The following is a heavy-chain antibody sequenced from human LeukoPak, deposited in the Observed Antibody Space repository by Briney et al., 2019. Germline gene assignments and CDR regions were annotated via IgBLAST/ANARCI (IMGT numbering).Heavy chain of an antibody. V-gene: IGHV1-46*01. CDR1: GYTFTGYY. J-gene: IGHJ6*03. CDR3: ARGSMYYDILAGYYTSGYYMDV. D-gene: IGHD3-9*01. Sequence: GASVKVSCKASGYTFTGYYMHWVRQAPGQGLEWMGIINPSSGTTSYAQKFQGRVTMTRDTSRTTVYMELSSLRSEDTAVYYCARGSMYYDILAGYYTSGYYMDVWGKGTTVIISS. CDR2: INPSSGTT.